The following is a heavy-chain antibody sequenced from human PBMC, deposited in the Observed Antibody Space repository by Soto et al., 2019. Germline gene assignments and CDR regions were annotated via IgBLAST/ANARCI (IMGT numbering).Heavy chain of an antibody. CDR3: AIVGARPPDY. Sequence: QVQLVQSGAEVKKPGASVKVSCKASGYTFTSYDITWVRQATGQGLEWMGWMNPNSGNTGYAQKFQGRVXMXXNTAINTAYMELSSLSSEDTAVYYCAIVGARPPDYWGQGTLVTVSS. CDR1: GYTFTSYD. CDR2: MNPNSGNT. V-gene: IGHV1-8*02. J-gene: IGHJ4*02. D-gene: IGHD1-26*01.